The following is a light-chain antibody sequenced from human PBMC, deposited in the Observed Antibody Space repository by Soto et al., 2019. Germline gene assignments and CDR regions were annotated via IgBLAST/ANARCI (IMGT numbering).Light chain of an antibody. V-gene: IGKV3-15*01. J-gene: IGKJ4*01. CDR3: QQYNNWPPLT. CDR2: GAS. CDR1: QSVSSN. Sequence: EIVMTQSPATLYVSPGERATLSCRASQSVSSNLAWYQQKTGQAPRLLIYGASTRATGIPARFSGSGSGTEFTLTISSLQSEDFAVYSCQQYNNWPPLTFGGGTKVEIK.